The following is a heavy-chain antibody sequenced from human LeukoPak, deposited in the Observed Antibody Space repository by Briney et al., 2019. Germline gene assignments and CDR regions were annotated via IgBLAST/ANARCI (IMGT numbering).Heavy chain of an antibody. J-gene: IGHJ4*02. Sequence: GESLKISCKGSGYSFTSYWIGWVRPMPGKGLEWMGIIYPGDSDTRYSPSFQGHVTISVDKSISTAYLQWSSLKSSDTAMYYCATSRRSGWYFDYWGQGTLIIVSS. V-gene: IGHV5-51*01. CDR3: ATSRRSGWYFDY. D-gene: IGHD6-19*01. CDR2: IYPGDSDT. CDR1: GYSFTSYW.